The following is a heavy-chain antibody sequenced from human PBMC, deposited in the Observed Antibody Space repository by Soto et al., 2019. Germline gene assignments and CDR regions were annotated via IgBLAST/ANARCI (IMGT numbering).Heavy chain of an antibody. Sequence: SEALSLTCAVSGGSIISDGYSWSWIRQPPGKGLQWIGYIYESGNTNYTPSLESRVSISVDKSKNHFSLQLRSVTAADTAVYYCARVGGDDFGDSGGFDYWGQGTLVTVSS. CDR3: ARVGGDDFGDSGGFDY. D-gene: IGHD4-17*01. J-gene: IGHJ4*02. CDR2: IYESGNT. V-gene: IGHV4-61*03. CDR1: GGSIISDGYS.